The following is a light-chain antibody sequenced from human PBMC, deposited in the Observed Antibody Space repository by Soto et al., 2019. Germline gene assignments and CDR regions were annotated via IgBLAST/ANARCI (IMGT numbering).Light chain of an antibody. J-gene: IGLJ1*01. CDR2: EVS. V-gene: IGLV2-8*01. Sequence: QSALTQPPSASGSPGQSVTICCTGTSSDVGGYNYVSWYQQHPGKAPKLMIYEVSKRPSGVPDRFSGSKSGNTASLTVSGLQPEDEADYYCSSYAGSNKSVFGTGTKLTVL. CDR1: SSDVGGYNY. CDR3: SSYAGSNKSV.